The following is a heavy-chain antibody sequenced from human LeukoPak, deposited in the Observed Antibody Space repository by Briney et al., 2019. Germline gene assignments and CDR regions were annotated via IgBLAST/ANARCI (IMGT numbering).Heavy chain of an antibody. J-gene: IGHJ6*02. V-gene: IGHV3-23*01. Sequence: GGSLRLSCAASGFTFSSYAMSWVRQAPGKGLEWGSVLSTSGGSTFYADSVKGRFTISRDNSNNTLYLQMYSLRDEDTAVYYCAKYYYGSGSYYSGMDVWGQGTTVTVSS. CDR1: GFTFSSYA. CDR2: LSTSGGST. CDR3: AKYYYGSGSYYSGMDV. D-gene: IGHD3-10*01.